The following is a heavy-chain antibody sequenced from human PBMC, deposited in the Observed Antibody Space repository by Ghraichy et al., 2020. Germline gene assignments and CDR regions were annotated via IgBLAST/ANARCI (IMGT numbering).Heavy chain of an antibody. CDR1: GYTFTSYG. V-gene: IGHV1-18*01. D-gene: IGHD1-26*01. CDR3: ARDPSKSLHGSYPDY. Sequence: ASVKVSCKASGYTFTSYGISWVRQAPGQGLEWMGWISAYNGNTNYAQKLQGRVTMTTDTSTSTAYMELRSLRSDDTAVYYCARDPSKSLHGSYPDYWGQGTLVTVSS. CDR2: ISAYNGNT. J-gene: IGHJ4*02.